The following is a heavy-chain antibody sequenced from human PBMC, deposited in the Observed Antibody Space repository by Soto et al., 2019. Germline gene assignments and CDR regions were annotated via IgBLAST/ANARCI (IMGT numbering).Heavy chain of an antibody. J-gene: IGHJ4*02. CDR3: ARYNSCAIDH. Sequence: SETLSLTCTVSGTSISSYYWSWIRQPPGKGLEWIANIHYSGTTNYNPSLASRVTLSVDTSKNQFSLKMTSVTAADRAMYFCARYNSCAIDHWGRGTLVTVSS. V-gene: IGHV4-59*01. D-gene: IGHD1-1*01. CDR1: GTSISSYY. CDR2: IHYSGTT.